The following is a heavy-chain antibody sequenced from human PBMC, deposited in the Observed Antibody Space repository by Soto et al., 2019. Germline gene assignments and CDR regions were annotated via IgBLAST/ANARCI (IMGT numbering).Heavy chain of an antibody. V-gene: IGHV3-30-3*01. D-gene: IGHD5-12*01. CDR3: ARDREYSGFYYGMDV. CDR2: ISFDGNNQ. CDR1: GFTFSRNA. J-gene: IGHJ6*02. Sequence: GGSLRLSCEASGFTFSRNAMHWVRQAPGKGLEWVAVISFDGNNQYYTDSVKGRFTISRDNSKNTLDLQMNSLRREDTAVYYCARDREYSGFYYGMDVWGQGTTVTVSS.